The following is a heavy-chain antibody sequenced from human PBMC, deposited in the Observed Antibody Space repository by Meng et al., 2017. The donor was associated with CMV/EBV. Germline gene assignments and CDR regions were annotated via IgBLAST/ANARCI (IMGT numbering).Heavy chain of an antibody. CDR3: AKDGEGSGSYDAFDI. CDR2: ISGSGGST. V-gene: IGHV3-23*01. D-gene: IGHD3-10*01. CDR1: GFTFSSYS. J-gene: IGHJ3*02. Sequence: ETLSLTCAASGFTFSSYSMNWVRQAPGKGLEWVSAISGSGGSTYYADSVKGRFTISRDNSKNTLYLQMNSLRAEDTAVYYCAKDGEGSGSYDAFDIWGQGTMVTVSS.